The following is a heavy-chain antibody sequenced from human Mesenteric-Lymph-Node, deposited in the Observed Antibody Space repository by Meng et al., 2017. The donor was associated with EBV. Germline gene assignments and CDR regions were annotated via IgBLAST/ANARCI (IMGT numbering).Heavy chain of an antibody. V-gene: IGHV4-30-2*01. CDR3: ARGFGDNNNWFGP. Sequence: QFELKESGSGLVNPSTTLSLACDVSGGSVSSGGHSWSWIRQPPGKGLEWIGYIYHTGSTYYNPSLKSRVTISIDTSKNQFSLKLSSVTAADTAVYFCARGFGDNNNWFGPWGQGTLVTVSS. CDR1: GGSVSSGGHS. J-gene: IGHJ5*02. CDR2: IYHTGST. D-gene: IGHD4-17*01.